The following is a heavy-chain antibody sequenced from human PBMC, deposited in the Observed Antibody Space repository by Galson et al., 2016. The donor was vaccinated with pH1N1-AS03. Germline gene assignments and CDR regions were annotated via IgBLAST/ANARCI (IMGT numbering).Heavy chain of an antibody. CDR3: ARSINGSPADY. CDR2: IYYTGST. D-gene: IGHD1-26*01. Sequence: SLTCTVSGDPISNNNYHWGWTRQPPGKGLEWIGNIYYTGSTYYNPSLKSRVTLSADMSKNQFSLQLNSVSAADTAVYYCARSINGSPADYWGQGTLVTVSP. J-gene: IGHJ4*02. V-gene: IGHV4-39*01. CDR1: GDPISNNNYH.